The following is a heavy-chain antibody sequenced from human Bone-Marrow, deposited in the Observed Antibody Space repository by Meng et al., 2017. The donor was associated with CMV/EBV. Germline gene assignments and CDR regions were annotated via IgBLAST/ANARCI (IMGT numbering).Heavy chain of an antibody. V-gene: IGHV3-30-3*01. CDR1: GFTFSSYA. Sequence: GGSLRLSCAASGFTFSSYAMHWVRQAPGKGLEWVAVISYDGSNKYYADSVKGRFTISRDNSKNTLYLQMNSLRAEDTAVYYCARDLYWGQGTLVTVSS. CDR3: ARDLY. J-gene: IGHJ4*02. CDR2: ISYDGSNK.